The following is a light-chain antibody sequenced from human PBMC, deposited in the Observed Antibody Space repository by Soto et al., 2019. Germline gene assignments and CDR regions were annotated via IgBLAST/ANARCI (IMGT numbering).Light chain of an antibody. V-gene: IGKV3-20*01. CDR2: GAS. J-gene: IGKJ1*01. CDR1: QSVSSNY. CDR3: QEYGTSRT. Sequence: EIVLTQSPGTLSLSPGERATLSCRATQSVSSNYLAWYQQKSGQAPRLLIYGASSRATGIPDRFSGSGSATDFTLTISRLEPEDFAVYYCQEYGTSRTFGQGTKVDIK.